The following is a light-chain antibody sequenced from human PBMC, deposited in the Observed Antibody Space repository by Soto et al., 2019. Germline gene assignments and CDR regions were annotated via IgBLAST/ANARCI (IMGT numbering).Light chain of an antibody. CDR2: GAS. V-gene: IGKV3-20*01. J-gene: IGKJ1*01. CDR1: QSVSSSY. CDR3: QQYGSSPRA. Sequence: ETVLELSPGTVYLSARERGTXSCRASQSVSSSYLSWYHQKPGQAPRLLIYGASSRATGIPDRFSGSGSGTDFTLTISRLEPEDFAFYYCQQYGSSPRAFGEGTKV.